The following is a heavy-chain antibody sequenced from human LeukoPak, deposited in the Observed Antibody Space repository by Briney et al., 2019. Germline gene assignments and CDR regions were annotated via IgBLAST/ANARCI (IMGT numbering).Heavy chain of an antibody. Sequence: GGSLRLSCAASGFNFSDYYMNWIRQAPGKGLEWVSYISSSGYITHYADSVKGRFTISRDNAKNSLYLQMNSLRAEDTAVYYCARDHTAGYSSGWYTYYGMDVWGQGTTVTVSS. J-gene: IGHJ6*02. V-gene: IGHV3-11*04. CDR1: GFNFSDYY. CDR3: ARDHTAGYSSGWYTYYGMDV. CDR2: ISSSGYIT. D-gene: IGHD6-19*01.